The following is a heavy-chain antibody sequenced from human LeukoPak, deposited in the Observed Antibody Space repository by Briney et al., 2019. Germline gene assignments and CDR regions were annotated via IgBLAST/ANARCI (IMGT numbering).Heavy chain of an antibody. D-gene: IGHD1-1*01. V-gene: IGHV1-46*01. CDR2: INPSGGST. Sequence: GASVKVSCTASGYTFTSYDINWVRQAPGQGLEWMGIINPSGGSTSYAQKFQGRVTMTRDTSTSTVYMELSSLRSEDTAVYYCARVTGLDRLTWYFDLWGRGTLVTVSS. J-gene: IGHJ2*01. CDR1: GYTFTSYD. CDR3: ARVTGLDRLTWYFDL.